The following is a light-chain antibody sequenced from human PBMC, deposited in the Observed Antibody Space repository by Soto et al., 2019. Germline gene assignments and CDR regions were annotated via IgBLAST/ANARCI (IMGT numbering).Light chain of an antibody. Sequence: EIMLRRSPDTLSLSPGEIATLSCRASQSVSSYLAWYQQKPGQAPRLLIYGASSRATGIPDRFSGSGSGTDFTLTISSLEPEDFAVYYCQQRSNWPPPITFGHGTRLEIK. CDR3: QQRSNWPPPIT. CDR2: GAS. CDR1: QSVSSY. J-gene: IGKJ5*01. V-gene: IGKV3-11*01.